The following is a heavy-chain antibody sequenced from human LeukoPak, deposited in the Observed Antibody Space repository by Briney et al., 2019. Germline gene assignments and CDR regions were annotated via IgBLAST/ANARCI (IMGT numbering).Heavy chain of an antibody. CDR1: GGSISSSSYY. CDR2: IYYSGST. D-gene: IGHD6-13*01. J-gene: IGHJ5*02. V-gene: IGHV4-39*01. Sequence: SETLSLTCTVSGGSISSSSYYWGWIRQPPGKGLEWIGSIYYSGSTYYNPSLKSRVTISVDTSKNQFSLKLSSVTAADTAVYYCALGEQQLEWFDPWGQGTLVTVSS. CDR3: ALGEQQLEWFDP.